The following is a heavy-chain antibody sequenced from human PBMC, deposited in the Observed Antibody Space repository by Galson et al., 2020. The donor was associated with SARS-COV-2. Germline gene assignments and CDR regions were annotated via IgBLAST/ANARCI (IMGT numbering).Heavy chain of an antibody. D-gene: IGHD3-16*01. CDR1: GFTFSSYT. CDR2: ITSDGSNK. J-gene: IGHJ3*02. V-gene: IGHV3-30*04. Sequence: GGSLRLSCAASGFTFSSYTMHWVRQAPGKGLEWVAAITSDGSNKYYADSVKGRFTISRDNSKNTLYLQMNSLRAEDTAVYYCARSGGGYHDAFDIWGQGTMLTVSS. CDR3: ARSGGGYHDAFDI.